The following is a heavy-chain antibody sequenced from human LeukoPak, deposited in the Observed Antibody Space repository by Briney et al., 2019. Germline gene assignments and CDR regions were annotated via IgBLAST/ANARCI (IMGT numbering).Heavy chain of an antibody. V-gene: IGHV2-5*02. Sequence: ESGPTLVKPTQTLTLTCTFSGFSLSTSGVGVGWIRQPPGKAVEPLALIYWDDDKRYCPSLKSRLTITKDTSKNQVVLTMTNMDPGDTATYYCAHMPSCYCGFDYWGQGTLVTVSS. CDR2: IYWDDDK. D-gene: IGHD2-2*01. J-gene: IGHJ4*02. CDR1: GFSLSTSGVG. CDR3: AHMPSCYCGFDY.